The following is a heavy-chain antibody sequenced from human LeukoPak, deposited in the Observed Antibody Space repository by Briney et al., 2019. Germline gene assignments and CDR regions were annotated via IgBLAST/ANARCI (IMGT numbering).Heavy chain of an antibody. D-gene: IGHD5-12*01. Sequence: ASVKVSCTASGYTFTSYGISWVRQAPGQGLEWMGWISAYNGNTNSAPNLQGRVTMTTDTSTSTAYMELRMLRPDDTAVYYCEIIVPTGYDFLRRNYYYYYMDVWGKGTTVTVSS. J-gene: IGHJ6*03. CDR1: GYTFTSYG. CDR2: ISAYNGNT. CDR3: EIIVPTGYDFLRRNYYYYYMDV. V-gene: IGHV1-18*01.